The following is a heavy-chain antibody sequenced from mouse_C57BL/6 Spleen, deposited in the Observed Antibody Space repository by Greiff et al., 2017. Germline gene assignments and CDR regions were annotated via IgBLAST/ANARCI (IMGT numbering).Heavy chain of an antibody. Sequence: QVQLQQPGAELVKPGASVKLSCKASGYTFTSYWMHWVKQRPGQGLEWIGMIHPNSGSTNYNEKFKSKATLTVYKSSSTAYMQLSSLTSEDSAVYYCATITTVVAGDYWGQGTTLTVSS. J-gene: IGHJ2*01. CDR2: IHPNSGST. D-gene: IGHD1-1*01. V-gene: IGHV1-64*01. CDR3: ATITTVVAGDY. CDR1: GYTFTSYW.